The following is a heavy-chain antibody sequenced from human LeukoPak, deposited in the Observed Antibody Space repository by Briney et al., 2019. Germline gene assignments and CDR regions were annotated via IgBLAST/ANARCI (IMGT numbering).Heavy chain of an antibody. J-gene: IGHJ4*02. CDR2: ISDSGST. CDR1: GGSLSTHH. Sequence: ASETLSLTCVVSGGSLSTHHWSWIRQSPGGGLEWIGYISDSGSTNYNPSLKSRVTISVDTSKNQFSLMLSSVIAADTAVYYCARGYDSSAYYPFNYWGQGTLVTVSS. V-gene: IGHV4-59*11. CDR3: ARGYDSSAYYPFNY. D-gene: IGHD3-22*01.